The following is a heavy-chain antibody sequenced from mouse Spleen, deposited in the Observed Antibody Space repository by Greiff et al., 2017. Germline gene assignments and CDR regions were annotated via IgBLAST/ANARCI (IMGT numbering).Heavy chain of an antibody. CDR1: GFSLTSYG. D-gene: IGHD1-1*01. CDR3: ARNSPPYYGSSYCAMDY. V-gene: IGHV2-2*01. J-gene: IGHJ4*01. Sequence: VQLQESGPGLVQPSQSLSITCTVSGFSLTSYGVHWVRQSPGKGLEWLGVIWSGGSTDYNAAFISRLSISKDNSKSQVFFKMNSLQADDTAIYYCARNSPPYYGSSYCAMDYWGQGTSVTVSS. CDR2: IWSGGST.